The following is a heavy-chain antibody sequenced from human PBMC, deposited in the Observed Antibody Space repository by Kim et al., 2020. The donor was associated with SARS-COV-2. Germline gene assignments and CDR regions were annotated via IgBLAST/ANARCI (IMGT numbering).Heavy chain of an antibody. V-gene: IGHV3-23*01. CDR2: ISGSGGST. Sequence: GGSLRLSCAASGFTFSSYAMSWVRQAPGKGLEWVSAISGSGGSTYYADSVKGRFTISRDNSKNTLYLQMNSLRAEDTAVYYCAKDREIREWFGELFLTIAFDYWGQGTLVTVSS. D-gene: IGHD3-10*01. CDR3: AKDREIREWFGELFLTIAFDY. CDR1: GFTFSSYA. J-gene: IGHJ4*02.